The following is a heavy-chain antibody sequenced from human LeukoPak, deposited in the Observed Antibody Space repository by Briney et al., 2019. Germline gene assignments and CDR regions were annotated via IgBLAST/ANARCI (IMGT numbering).Heavy chain of an antibody. J-gene: IGHJ4*02. CDR1: GFTVSSNY. V-gene: IGHV3-53*01. D-gene: IGHD3-22*01. Sequence: GGSLRLSCAASGFTVSSNYMSWVRQAPGEGLEWVSVIYSGGSTYYADYVKVRFTSSRDNSKNTLYLQMNSLRAEDTAVYYCAIDLDDSSGYYHDYWGQGTLVTVSS. CDR2: IYSGGST. CDR3: AIDLDDSSGYYHDY.